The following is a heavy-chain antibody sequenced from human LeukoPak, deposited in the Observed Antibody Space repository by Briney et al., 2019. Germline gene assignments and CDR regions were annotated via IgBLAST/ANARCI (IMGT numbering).Heavy chain of an antibody. V-gene: IGHV3-7*01. D-gene: IGHD6-13*01. CDR1: ELTFSTYS. CDR3: ARGVAAAGTSYYMDV. J-gene: IGHJ6*03. CDR2: IKQDGREK. Sequence: GGALRLSCAASELTFSTYSMKWGREAPGKGVEGGADIKQDGREKYYVDSVKGGLTISRDKAKKSLYLQMNSLRAEDTAVYYCARGVAAAGTSYYMDVCGKGPTVTVSS.